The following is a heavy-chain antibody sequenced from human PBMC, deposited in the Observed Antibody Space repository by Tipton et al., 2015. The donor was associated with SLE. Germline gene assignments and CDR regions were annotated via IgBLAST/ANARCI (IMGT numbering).Heavy chain of an antibody. CDR2: IYYSGST. V-gene: IGHV4-59*11. J-gene: IGHJ5*02. D-gene: IGHD2-15*01. Sequence: TLSLTCTVSGGSISSHYWSWIRQPPGKGLEWIGYIYYSGSTNYNPSLKSRVTISVDTSKNQFSLKLSSVTAADTAVYYCASILGYCCGGSCWPRNWFDPWGQGTLVTVSS. CDR3: ASILGYCCGGSCWPRNWFDP. CDR1: GGSISSHY.